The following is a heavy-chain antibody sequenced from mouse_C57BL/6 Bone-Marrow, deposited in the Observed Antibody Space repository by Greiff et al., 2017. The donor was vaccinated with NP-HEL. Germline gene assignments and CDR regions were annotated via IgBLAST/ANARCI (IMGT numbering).Heavy chain of an antibody. CDR1: GYTFTSYD. V-gene: IGHV1-85*01. J-gene: IGHJ4*01. CDR2: IYPRDGST. Sequence: QVQLQQSGPELVKPGASVKLSCKASGYTFTSYDINWVKQRPGQGLEWIGWIYPRDGSTKYNEKFKGKATLTVDTSSSTAYMELHSLTSEDSAVYFCATYYYGSRDYAMDYWGQGTSVTVSS. D-gene: IGHD1-1*01. CDR3: ATYYYGSRDYAMDY.